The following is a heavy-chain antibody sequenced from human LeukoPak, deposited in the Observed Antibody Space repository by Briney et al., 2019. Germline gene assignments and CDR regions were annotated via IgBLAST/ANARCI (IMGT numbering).Heavy chain of an antibody. CDR1: GLTFSSYW. D-gene: IGHD3-16*01. CDR3: ARELRTFDS. V-gene: IGHV3-7*01. Sequence: PGGPLSLSCAAPGLTFSSYWMAWFRQAPGKGLEWVANIKHNGDDLNYVDSVEGRFTISRDNAQNSLYLHMTSLRAEDTAVYYCARELRTFDSWGQGTLVTVSS. CDR2: IKHNGDDL. J-gene: IGHJ4*02.